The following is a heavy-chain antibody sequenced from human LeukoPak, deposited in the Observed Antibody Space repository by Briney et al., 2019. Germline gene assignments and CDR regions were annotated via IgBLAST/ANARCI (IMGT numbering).Heavy chain of an antibody. D-gene: IGHD3-3*01. V-gene: IGHV4-61*02. J-gene: IGHJ4*02. CDR2: IYTSGST. CDR1: GGSISSGSYY. Sequence: PSQTLSLTCTVSGGSISSGSYYWSWIRQPAGKGLEWIGRIYTSGSTNYNPSLKSRVTISVDTSKNQFSLKLSSVTAADTAVYYYARASTYYDFSLWGQGTLVTVSS. CDR3: ARASTYYDFSL.